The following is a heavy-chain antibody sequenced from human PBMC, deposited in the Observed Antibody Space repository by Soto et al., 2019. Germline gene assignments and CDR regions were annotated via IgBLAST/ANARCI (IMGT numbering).Heavy chain of an antibody. J-gene: IGHJ4*02. CDR2: INPNSGGT. V-gene: IGHV1-2*04. Sequence: ASVKVSCKASGYTFTGYYMHWVRQAPGQGLEWMGWINPNSGGTNYAQKFQGWVTMTRDTSISTAYMELSRLRSDDTAVYYCARGRSSSWRGDHYFDYWGQGTLVTVSS. CDR1: GYTFTGYY. CDR3: ARGRSSSWRGDHYFDY. D-gene: IGHD6-13*01.